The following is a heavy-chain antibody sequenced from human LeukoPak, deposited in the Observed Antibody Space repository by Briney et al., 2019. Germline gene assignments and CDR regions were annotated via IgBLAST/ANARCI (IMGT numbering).Heavy chain of an antibody. J-gene: IGHJ5*02. Sequence: GGSLRLSCAASGFTFSTYWMSWIRQAPGKGLEWVANIKQDGSEKYYVDSVKGRFTISRDNAKNSLYLQMNSLRAEDTAVYYCAKDPLAARPNWFDPWGQGTLVTVSS. V-gene: IGHV3-7*05. CDR1: GFTFSTYW. D-gene: IGHD6-6*01. CDR3: AKDPLAARPNWFDP. CDR2: IKQDGSEK.